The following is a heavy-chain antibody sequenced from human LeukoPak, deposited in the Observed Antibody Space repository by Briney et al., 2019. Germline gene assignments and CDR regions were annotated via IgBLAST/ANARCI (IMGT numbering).Heavy chain of an antibody. J-gene: IGHJ4*02. CDR2: ISPDGRNI. D-gene: IGHD1-7*01. V-gene: IGHV3-74*01. CDR3: VREGGGTTPYDC. Sequence: GGSLRLSCAASGFTLSDYWMNWVRQAPGKGPVWVSHISPDGRNIAYADSVKGRFTISRDSAKNTLYLQMNSLRVGDTAVYYCVREGGGTTPYDCWDQGTLVTVSS. CDR1: GFTLSDYW.